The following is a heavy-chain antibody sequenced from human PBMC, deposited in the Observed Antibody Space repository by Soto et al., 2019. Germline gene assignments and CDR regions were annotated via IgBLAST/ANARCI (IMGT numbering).Heavy chain of an antibody. CDR3: ARADPDASVGY. CDR2: IYHSGST. J-gene: IGHJ4*02. Sequence: SETLSLTCAVSGGSVNSAGYSWSWIRQPPGKGLEWIGYIYHSGSTYYNPSLKSRVTISADTSKNQFSLRMNSMIAADTAVYYCARADPDASVGYWGQGTLVTVSS. V-gene: IGHV4-30-2*01. CDR1: GGSVNSAGYS. D-gene: IGHD2-15*01.